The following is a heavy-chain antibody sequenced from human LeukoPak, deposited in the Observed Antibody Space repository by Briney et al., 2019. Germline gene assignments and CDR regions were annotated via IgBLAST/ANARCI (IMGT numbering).Heavy chain of an antibody. D-gene: IGHD6-19*01. Sequence: SVKVPCKASGGTFSSYAISWVRQAPGQGLEWMGGIIPIFGTANYAQKFQGRVTITADESTSTAYMELSSLRSEDTAVYYCAVGWPSGGYFDYWGQGTLVTVSS. J-gene: IGHJ4*02. CDR3: AVGWPSGGYFDY. CDR1: GGTFSSYA. V-gene: IGHV1-69*13. CDR2: IIPIFGTA.